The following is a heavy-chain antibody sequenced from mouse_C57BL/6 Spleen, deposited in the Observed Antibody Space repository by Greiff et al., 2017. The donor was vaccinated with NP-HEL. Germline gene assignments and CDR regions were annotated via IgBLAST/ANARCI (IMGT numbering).Heavy chain of an antibody. J-gene: IGHJ4*01. V-gene: IGHV1-66*01. Sequence: QVQLQQSGPELVKPGASVKISCKASGYSFTSYYIHWVKQRPGQGLEWIGWIYPGSGNTKYHEKFKGKATLTADTSSSTAYMQLSSLTSEDSAVYYCARDYYGSSYGAMDYWGQGTSVTVSS. CDR2: IYPGSGNT. CDR1: GYSFTSYY. D-gene: IGHD1-1*01. CDR3: ARDYYGSSYGAMDY.